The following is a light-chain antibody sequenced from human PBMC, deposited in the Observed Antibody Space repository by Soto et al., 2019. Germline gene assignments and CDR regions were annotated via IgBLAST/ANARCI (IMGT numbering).Light chain of an antibody. CDR3: QQRSDWPYT. Sequence: EIVLTQSPATLSLSPGERAILSCRASQSISSYLAWYQQKRGQAPRLFIYDASNRATGIPARFSGSGSGTDFTLTISSLEPDDFAVYYCQQRSDWPYTFGQGTKLEI. V-gene: IGKV3-11*01. CDR1: QSISSY. J-gene: IGKJ2*01. CDR2: DAS.